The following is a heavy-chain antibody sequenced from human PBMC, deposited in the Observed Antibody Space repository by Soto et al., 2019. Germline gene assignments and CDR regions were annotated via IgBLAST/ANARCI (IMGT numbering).Heavy chain of an antibody. CDR1: GFTFSSYW. D-gene: IGHD4-17*01. J-gene: IGHJ4*02. Sequence: PGGSLRLSCAASGFTFSSYWMHWVRQAPGKGLVWVSRINSDGSSTNYADSVKGRFTISRDNAKNSLYLQMNSLRAEDTAVYYCARDSVYYGDYELNYFDYWGQGTLVTVSS. V-gene: IGHV3-74*01. CDR2: INSDGSST. CDR3: ARDSVYYGDYELNYFDY.